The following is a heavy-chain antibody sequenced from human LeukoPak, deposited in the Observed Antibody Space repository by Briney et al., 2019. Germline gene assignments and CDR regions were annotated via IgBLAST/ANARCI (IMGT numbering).Heavy chain of an antibody. V-gene: IGHV3-30*18. J-gene: IGHJ6*02. D-gene: IGHD3-3*01. CDR1: GFTFSSYG. Sequence: PGGSLRLSCAASGFTFSSYGMHWVRQAPGKGLEWVAVISYDGSNKYYADSVKGRFTISRDNSKNTLYLQMNSLRAEDTAVYYCAKGRFLEWLRYYYYGMDVWGQGTTVTVSS. CDR2: ISYDGSNK. CDR3: AKGRFLEWLRYYYYGMDV.